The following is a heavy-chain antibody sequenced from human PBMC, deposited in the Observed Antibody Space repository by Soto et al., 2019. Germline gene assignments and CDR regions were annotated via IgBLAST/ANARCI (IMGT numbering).Heavy chain of an antibody. J-gene: IGHJ5*02. V-gene: IGHV4-31*03. CDR1: VDSVKSGSRY. D-gene: IGHD3-3*01. Sequence: SETLSLTCTVSVDSVKSGSRYWTWIRQPPGKGLEWIGYVHSRGNTFYNPSLQSRITISVDGSKNQFSLKLTSVTPADTAIYYCATFYDFSGPDPWGQGTLVTVSS. CDR3: ATFYDFSGPDP. CDR2: VHSRGNT.